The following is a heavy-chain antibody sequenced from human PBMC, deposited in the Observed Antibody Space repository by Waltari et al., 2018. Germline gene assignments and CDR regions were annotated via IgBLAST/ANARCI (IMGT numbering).Heavy chain of an antibody. CDR1: GYTFTSYY. J-gene: IGHJ4*02. CDR2: INPSGGSK. CDR3: ARHSCYDEYYFDY. V-gene: IGHV1-46*01. D-gene: IGHD5-12*01. Sequence: QVQLVQSGAEVKKPGASVKVSCKASGYTFTSYYMHWVRQAPGQGLEWLGIINPSGGSKSYAKEFRGRVTMTRDASTSTVYMELGSLRSEDTAVYYWARHSCYDEYYFDYWGQGTLVTVSS.